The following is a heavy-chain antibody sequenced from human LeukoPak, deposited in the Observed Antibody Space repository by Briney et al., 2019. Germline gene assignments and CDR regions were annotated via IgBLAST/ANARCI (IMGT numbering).Heavy chain of an antibody. Sequence: ASVKVSCKASGYTFTGYYMHWVRQAPGQGLEWMGWINPNSGGTNYARKFQGRVTMTRDTSISTAYMELSRLRSDDTAVYYCARDRWYYYDSSGDMDVWGQGTTVTVSS. CDR1: GYTFTGYY. J-gene: IGHJ6*02. CDR2: INPNSGGT. D-gene: IGHD3-22*01. CDR3: ARDRWYYYDSSGDMDV. V-gene: IGHV1-2*02.